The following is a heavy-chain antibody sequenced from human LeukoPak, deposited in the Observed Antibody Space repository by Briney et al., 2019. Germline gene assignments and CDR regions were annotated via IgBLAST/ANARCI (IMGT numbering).Heavy chain of an antibody. CDR2: IYYSGST. D-gene: IGHD3-22*01. V-gene: IGHV4-30-4*01. J-gene: IGHJ5*02. CDR3: ARGSYESSSWFDP. Sequence: SETLSLTCTVSSGSISSGDYYWSWIPQPPGKGLEWIGYIYYSGSTYYNPSLKSRVTISVDTSKNQFSLKLSSVTAADTAVYYCARGSYESSSWFDPWGQGTLVTVSS. CDR1: SGSISSGDYY.